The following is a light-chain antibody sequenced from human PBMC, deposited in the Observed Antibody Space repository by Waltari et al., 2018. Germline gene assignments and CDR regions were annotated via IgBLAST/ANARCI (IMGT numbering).Light chain of an antibody. CDR2: DAS. J-gene: IGKJ4*01. CDR1: QSVSSY. CDR3: QKRSTWPILT. V-gene: IGKV3-11*01. Sequence: EIVLTQSPATLSLSPGERATLSCRSSQSVSSYLGWYQQKHGQAPRLLIYDASTRATGVPARFSGSGSWTKFTLTTSSLEPQDFAIYYCQKRSTWPILTFGGGTNVEIK.